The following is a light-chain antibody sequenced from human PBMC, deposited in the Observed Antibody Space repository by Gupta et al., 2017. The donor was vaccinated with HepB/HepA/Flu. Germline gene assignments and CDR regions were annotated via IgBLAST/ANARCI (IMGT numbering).Light chain of an antibody. CDR3: ASWDDRLDGYVV. CDR1: DSNVGSNA. J-gene: IGLJ3*02. CDR2: FTN. Sequence: QSILTQPPSASGTTGQRVTIHCSGSDSNVGSNAVIWYQQFPGAAPKLVIYFTNQRPSGVPDRFSASKSGTSASLAISGLQSEDEADYYCASWDDRLDGYVVFGGGTKLTVL. V-gene: IGLV1-44*01.